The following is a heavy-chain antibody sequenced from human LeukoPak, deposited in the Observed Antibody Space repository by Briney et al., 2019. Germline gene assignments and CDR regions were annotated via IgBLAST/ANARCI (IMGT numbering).Heavy chain of an antibody. CDR3: AGGYCSGGSCSSGSSFVY. D-gene: IGHD2-15*01. Sequence: SETLSLTCTVSGGSISSYYWSWTRQPAGKGLEWIGRIYTSGSTNYNPSLKSRVTMSVDTSKNQFSLKLSSVTAADTAVYYCAGGYCSGGSCSSGSSFVYWGQGTLVTVSS. J-gene: IGHJ4*02. CDR1: GGSISSYY. V-gene: IGHV4-4*07. CDR2: IYTSGST.